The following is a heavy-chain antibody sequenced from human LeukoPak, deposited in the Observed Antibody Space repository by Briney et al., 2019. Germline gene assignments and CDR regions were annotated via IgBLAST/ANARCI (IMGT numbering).Heavy chain of an antibody. J-gene: IGHJ4*02. D-gene: IGHD3-22*01. Sequence: PGGSLRLSCAASGFTVSSNYMSWVRQAPGKGLEWVSVIYSGGSTYYADSVKGRFTISRDNSKNTLYLQMNSLRAEDTAVYYCARDRDDSSGYYYFSFDYWGQGTLVTVSS. V-gene: IGHV3-66*01. CDR1: GFTVSSNY. CDR3: ARDRDDSSGYYYFSFDY. CDR2: IYSGGST.